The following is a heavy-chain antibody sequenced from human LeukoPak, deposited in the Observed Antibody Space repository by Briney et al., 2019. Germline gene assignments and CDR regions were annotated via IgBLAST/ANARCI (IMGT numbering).Heavy chain of an antibody. J-gene: IGHJ4*02. CDR2: ISYDGSNK. Sequence: GGSLRLSCAASGFTFSSYGMHLVRQAPGKGLEWVAVISYDGSNKYYADSVKGRFTISRDNSKNTLYLQMNSLRAEDTAVYYCATGEGFEYYYGSGSHQVDYWGQGTLVTVSS. CDR3: ATGEGFEYYYGSGSHQVDY. D-gene: IGHD3-10*01. V-gene: IGHV3-30*03. CDR1: GFTFSSYG.